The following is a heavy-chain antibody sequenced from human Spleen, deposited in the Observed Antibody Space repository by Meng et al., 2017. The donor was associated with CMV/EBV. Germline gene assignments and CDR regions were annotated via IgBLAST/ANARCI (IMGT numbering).Heavy chain of an antibody. D-gene: IGHD1-20*01. J-gene: IGHJ2*01. CDR2: IDSDGSNT. CDR1: SSTFSDYW. V-gene: IGHV3-74*01. CDR3: ARSGKGNWNYWYFDL. Sequence: SSSTFSDYWMHWVRQAPGKGLVWVSRIDSDGSNTSYADSVKGRFTISRDNAKNTLFLQMNSLRAEDTAVYYCARSGKGNWNYWYFDLWGRGTLVTVSS.